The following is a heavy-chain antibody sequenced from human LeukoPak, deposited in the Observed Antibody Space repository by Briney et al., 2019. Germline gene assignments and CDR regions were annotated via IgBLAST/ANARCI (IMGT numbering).Heavy chain of an antibody. Sequence: GGSLRLSCAASGFTVSSNYMSWVRQAPGKGRDWVSVIYSGGSTYYADSVKGRFTISRDNSKNTLYLQMYSLRAEDTAVYYCARGIAAAANEDRFDPWGQGTLVTVSS. CDR2: IYSGGST. D-gene: IGHD6-13*01. V-gene: IGHV3-53*01. J-gene: IGHJ5*02. CDR3: ARGIAAAANEDRFDP. CDR1: GFTVSSNY.